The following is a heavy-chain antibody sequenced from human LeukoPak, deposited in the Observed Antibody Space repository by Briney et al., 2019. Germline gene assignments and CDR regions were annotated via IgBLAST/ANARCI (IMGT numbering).Heavy chain of an antibody. CDR1: GGTFSSYA. V-gene: IGHV1-69*05. CDR3: ARVLCSSTSCYTNAFDI. D-gene: IGHD2-2*02. J-gene: IGHJ3*02. CDR2: IIPIFGTA. Sequence: SVKVSCKASGGTFSSYAISWVRQAPGQGLEWMGGIIPIFGTANYAQKIQGRVTITTDESTSTAYMELSSLRSEDTAVYYCARVLCSSTSCYTNAFDIWGQGTMVTVSS.